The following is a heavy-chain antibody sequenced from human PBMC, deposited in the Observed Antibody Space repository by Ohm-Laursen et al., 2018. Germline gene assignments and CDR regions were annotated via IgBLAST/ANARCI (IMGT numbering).Heavy chain of an antibody. Sequence: SLRLSCAASGFTFSSYGMHWVRQAPGKGLEWVAVISYDGSNKYYADSVKGRFTISRDNSNNTFYLQMNSLRADDTAVYYCAKDYYESSAYLTGVFDYWGQGTLVTVSS. D-gene: IGHD3-22*01. CDR2: ISYDGSNK. J-gene: IGHJ4*02. CDR3: AKDYYESSAYLTGVFDY. V-gene: IGHV3-30*18. CDR1: GFTFSSYG.